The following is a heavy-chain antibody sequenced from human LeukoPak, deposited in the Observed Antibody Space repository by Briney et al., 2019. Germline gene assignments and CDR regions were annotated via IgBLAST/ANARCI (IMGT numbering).Heavy chain of an antibody. CDR1: GDSVSSNSAA. CDR3: ARDVAAGAGTPFDY. Sequence: SQTLSLTCAISGDSVSSNSAAWNWIRQSPSRGLEWLGRTYYRSKWCNDYAVSVKSRTTINPDTSKNQFSLQLNSVTPEDTAVYYCARDVAAGAGTPFDYWGQGTLVTVSS. J-gene: IGHJ4*02. CDR2: TYYRSKWCN. D-gene: IGHD6-19*01. V-gene: IGHV6-1*01.